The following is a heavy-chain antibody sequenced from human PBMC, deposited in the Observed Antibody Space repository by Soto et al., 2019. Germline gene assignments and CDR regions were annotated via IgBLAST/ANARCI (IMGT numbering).Heavy chain of an antibody. D-gene: IGHD2-21*02. CDR1: GLAFSTHW. J-gene: IGHJ5*02. Sequence: GGSLRLSCAASGLAFSTHWMTWVRQAPGKGLEWVANINQDGTEKYYVDSVKGRFTISRDNAKNTLYLQMNGLTAEDTAVYYCARESGDWPLNWFDPWGLGTLVTVSS. CDR3: ARESGDWPLNWFDP. V-gene: IGHV3-7*01. CDR2: INQDGTEK.